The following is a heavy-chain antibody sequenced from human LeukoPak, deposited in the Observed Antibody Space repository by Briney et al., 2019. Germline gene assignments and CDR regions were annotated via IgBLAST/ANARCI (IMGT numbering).Heavy chain of an antibody. CDR3: ARADYGSGSYYNDY. CDR1: GFTFSSYG. J-gene: IGHJ4*02. Sequence: GGSLRLSCAASGFTFSSYGMHWVRQAPGKGLEWVAFIWYDGSNKYYADSVKGRFTISRDNSRNTVYLQMNSLRAEDTAVYYCARADYGSGSYYNDYWGQGTLVTVSS. D-gene: IGHD3-10*01. V-gene: IGHV3-30*02. CDR2: IWYDGSNK.